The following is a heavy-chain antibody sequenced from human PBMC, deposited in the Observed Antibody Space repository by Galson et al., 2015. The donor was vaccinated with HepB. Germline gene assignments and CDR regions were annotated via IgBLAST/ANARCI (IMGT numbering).Heavy chain of an antibody. D-gene: IGHD6-6*01. CDR1: GYTFTGYY. CDR2: INPNSGGT. J-gene: IGHJ6*02. CDR3: ARDLISARRGPGRYGMDV. Sequence: SVKVSCKASGYTFTGYYMHWVRQAPGQGLEWMGWINPNSGGTNYAQKFQGRVTMTRDTSISTAYMELSRLRSDDTAVYYCARDLISARRGPGRYGMDVWGQGTTVTVSS. V-gene: IGHV1-2*02.